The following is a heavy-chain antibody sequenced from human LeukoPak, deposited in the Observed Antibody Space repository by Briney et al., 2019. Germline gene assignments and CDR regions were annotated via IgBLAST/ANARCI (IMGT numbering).Heavy chain of an antibody. J-gene: IGHJ4*02. CDR1: GGSISSTSYY. V-gene: IGHV4-39*01. CDR3: ARQGLQQLLPGSNF. CDR2: IYYSGAT. Sequence: SETLSLTCTVSGGSISSTSYYWGWIRQAPGKGLEWLASIYYSGATYYNPSLKSRLTVSGDTSNNRFSLELTPVTAADTAVYYCARQGLQQLLPGSNFWGQGTLVTVSS. D-gene: IGHD6-13*01.